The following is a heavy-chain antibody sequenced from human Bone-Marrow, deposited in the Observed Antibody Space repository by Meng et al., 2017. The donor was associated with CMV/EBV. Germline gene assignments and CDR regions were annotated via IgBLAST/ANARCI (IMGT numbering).Heavy chain of an antibody. V-gene: IGHV1-8*03. J-gene: IGHJ6*02. CDR1: GYTFTSYD. CDR2: MNPNSGNT. CDR3: ATDRGKVGLRIYSYYGMDV. D-gene: IGHD1-26*01. Sequence: ASVKVSCKASGYTFTSYDINWVRQATGQGLEWMGWMNPNSGNTGYAQKFQGRVTITRNTSISTAYMELSSLRSEDTAVYYCATDRGKVGLRIYSYYGMDVWGQGTTVTVSS.